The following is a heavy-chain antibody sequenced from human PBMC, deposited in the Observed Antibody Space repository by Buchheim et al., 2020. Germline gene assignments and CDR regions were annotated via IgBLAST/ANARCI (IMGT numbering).Heavy chain of an antibody. CDR3: ARGEAARGWGYYYYYYGMDV. Sequence: EVQLVESGGGLVQSGGSLRLSCAASGFTFSSYGMTWVRQAPGKGLEWVSFISSTSHTIYYADSVKGRFTISRDNAKNSLYLQMNSLRAEDTAVYYCARGEAARGWGYYYYYYGMDVWGQGTT. J-gene: IGHJ6*02. D-gene: IGHD6-6*01. V-gene: IGHV3-48*04. CDR1: GFTFSSYG. CDR2: ISSTSHTI.